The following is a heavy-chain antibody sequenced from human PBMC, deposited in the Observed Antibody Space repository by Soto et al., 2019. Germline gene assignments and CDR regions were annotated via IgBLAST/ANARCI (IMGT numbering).Heavy chain of an antibody. J-gene: IGHJ6*02. V-gene: IGHV6-1*01. CDR3: IGMTWFRVRDV. Sequence: SQTLSLTCAISWDSVSSNSAAWNWIRQSPSRGLQWLGRTYYKAKWNNDYALSVKSRITINPDTSKNQFSLHLYSVTPEDTAVYYFIGMTWFRVRDVWGQAIPVTISS. D-gene: IGHD3-10*01. CDR1: WDSVSSNSAA. CDR2: TYYKAKWNN.